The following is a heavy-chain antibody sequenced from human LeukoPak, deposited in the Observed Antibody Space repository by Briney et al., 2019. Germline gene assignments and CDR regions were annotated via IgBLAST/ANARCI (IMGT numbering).Heavy chain of an antibody. V-gene: IGHV1-24*01. Sequence: ASVKVSCKVSGYTLTELSMHWVRQAPGKGLEWMGGFDPEDGETIYAQKFQGRVTMTEDTSTDTAYMELSRLRTDDTAVYYCARGGNTIFGVVIMDYWGQGTLVTVSS. CDR3: ARGGNTIFGVVIMDY. CDR2: FDPEDGET. CDR1: GYTLTELS. J-gene: IGHJ4*02. D-gene: IGHD3-3*01.